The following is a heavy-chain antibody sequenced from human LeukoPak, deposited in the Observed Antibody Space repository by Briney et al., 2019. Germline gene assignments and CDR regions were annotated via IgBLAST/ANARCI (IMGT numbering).Heavy chain of an antibody. CDR3: ARRGYSRSWYEDY. Sequence: SVKLSCKAAGGTFSSYAISWVPQAPGQGLEWMRGIIPIFGTANYAQKFQGRVTITADESTSTAYMELSSLRSEDTAVYYCARRGYSRSWYEDYWGQGTLVTVSS. D-gene: IGHD6-13*01. J-gene: IGHJ4*02. V-gene: IGHV1-69*13. CDR1: GGTFSSYA. CDR2: IIPIFGTA.